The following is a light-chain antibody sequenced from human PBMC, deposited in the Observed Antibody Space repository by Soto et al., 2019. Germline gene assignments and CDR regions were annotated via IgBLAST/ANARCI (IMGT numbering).Light chain of an antibody. CDR2: DAS. CDR1: QSVSSS. V-gene: IGKV3-11*01. Sequence: EIVLTQSPATLSLSPGERATLSCRASQSVSSSLAWYQQTPGQAPRLLLYDASNRSTGIPARFSGSGSGTDFTLTISSLEPEDFAVYYGQQRSNWPPGSTFGPGTKVDIK. J-gene: IGKJ3*01. CDR3: QQRSNWPPGST.